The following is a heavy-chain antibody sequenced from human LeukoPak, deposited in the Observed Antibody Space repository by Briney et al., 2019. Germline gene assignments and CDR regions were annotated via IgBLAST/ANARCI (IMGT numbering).Heavy chain of an antibody. CDR1: GVTFSSYW. Sequence: GGSLRLSCAASGVTFSSYWMRWVRQAPGKGLVWVSRINSDGSSTSYADSVKGRFTISRDNAKNTLYLQMNSLRAEDTAVYYCARSTIFGVVIPHYGMDVWGQGTTVTVSS. V-gene: IGHV3-74*01. D-gene: IGHD3-3*01. CDR2: INSDGSST. J-gene: IGHJ6*02. CDR3: ARSTIFGVVIPHYGMDV.